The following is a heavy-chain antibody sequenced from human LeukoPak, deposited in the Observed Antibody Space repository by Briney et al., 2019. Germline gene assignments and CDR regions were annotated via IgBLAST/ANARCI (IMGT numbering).Heavy chain of an antibody. J-gene: IGHJ4*02. CDR3: ARDYGYSYGYDY. CDR1: GFTFGSFS. D-gene: IGHD5-18*01. Sequence: GGSLRLSCAASGFTFGSFSMTWVRQAPGKGLEWVSSISSSGTYIYYADSVKGRFTISRDNAKNSLYLHMNSLRAEDTAVYYCARDYGYSYGYDYWGQGTLVTVS. V-gene: IGHV3-21*04. CDR2: ISSSGTYI.